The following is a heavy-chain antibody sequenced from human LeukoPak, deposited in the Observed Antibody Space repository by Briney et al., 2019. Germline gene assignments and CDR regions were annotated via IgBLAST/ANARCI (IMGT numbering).Heavy chain of an antibody. CDR3: AKDIVVVRDIYYYGMDV. CDR1: GFTFSSYG. D-gene: IGHD2-15*01. V-gene: IGHV3-23*01. CDR2: ISGSGGST. Sequence: GGSLRLSCAAYGFTFSSYGMSWVRQALGKGLEWVSAISGSGGSTYYADSVKGRFTISRDNSKNTLYLQMNSLRAEDTAVYYCAKDIVVVRDIYYYGMDVWGKGSTVTVSS. J-gene: IGHJ6*04.